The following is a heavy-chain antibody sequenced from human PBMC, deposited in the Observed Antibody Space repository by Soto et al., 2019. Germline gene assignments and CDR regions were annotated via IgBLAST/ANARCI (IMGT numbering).Heavy chain of an antibody. CDR3: ARGGYYDSSGPDVFDI. J-gene: IGHJ3*02. V-gene: IGHV4-59*01. CDR1: GGSISSYY. Sequence: PSETLSLTCTVSGGSISSYYWSWIRQPPGKGLEWIGYIYYSGSTNYNPSLKSRVTISVDTSKNQFSLKLSSVTAADTAVYYCARGGYYDSSGPDVFDIWGQGSMVIVSS. CDR2: IYYSGST. D-gene: IGHD3-22*01.